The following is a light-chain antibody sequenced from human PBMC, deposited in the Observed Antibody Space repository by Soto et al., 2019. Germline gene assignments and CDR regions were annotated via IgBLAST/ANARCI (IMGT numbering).Light chain of an antibody. J-gene: IGKJ1*01. CDR1: QSVLYISNNENS. CDR2: WAS. CDR3: QQYFSTPRT. V-gene: IGKV4-1*01. Sequence: DFVMTQSPDSLAVSLGERATINCKSSQSVLYISNNENSLAWYQQTPGQPPKLLIYWASTRESGVPDRFSGSGYGTDFTLTISSLQAEDVAVYYCQQYFSTPRTFGQGTKVDIK.